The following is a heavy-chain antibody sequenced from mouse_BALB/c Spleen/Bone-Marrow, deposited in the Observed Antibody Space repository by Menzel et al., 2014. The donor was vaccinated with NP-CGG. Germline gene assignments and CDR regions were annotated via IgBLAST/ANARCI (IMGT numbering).Heavy chain of an antibody. CDR3: TRSPITTVVAETMDC. D-gene: IGHD1-1*01. CDR2: IYPFSGSS. V-gene: IGHV1S22*01. CDR1: GYTFTSYW. Sequence: LKESGSELVRPGTSVKLSCKASGYTFTSYWMHWVKQRPRQGLEWIGNIYPFSGSSNYDEKFKSKATLTVDTSSSTAYMQLISLTSEDSAVYYCTRSPITTVVAETMDCWGQGTSVTVSS. J-gene: IGHJ4*01.